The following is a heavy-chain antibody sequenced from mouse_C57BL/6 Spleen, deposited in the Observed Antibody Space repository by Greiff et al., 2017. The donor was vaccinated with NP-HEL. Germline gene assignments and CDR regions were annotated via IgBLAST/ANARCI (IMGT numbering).Heavy chain of an antibody. D-gene: IGHD1-1*01. V-gene: IGHV1-26*01. Sequence: VQLQQSGPELVKPGASVKISCKASGYTLTDYYMNWVKQSHGKSLEWIGDINPNNGGTSYNQKFKGKATLTVDKSSSTAYMELRSLTSEDSAVYYCACALTVVTPFAYWGQGTLVTVSA. CDR1: GYTLTDYY. CDR2: INPNNGGT. CDR3: ACALTVVTPFAY. J-gene: IGHJ3*01.